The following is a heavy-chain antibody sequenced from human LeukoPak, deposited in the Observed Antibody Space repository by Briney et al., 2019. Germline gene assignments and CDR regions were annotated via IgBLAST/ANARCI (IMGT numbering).Heavy chain of an antibody. Sequence: GGSLRLSCAASGFTFSSYEMNWVRQAPGKGLEWVSYISSSGSTIYYADSVKGRFTISRDNAKNSLYLQMNSLRAEDTAVYYCASREYYGSGSYRTRPYYYYGIDVWGKGTTVTVSS. CDR1: GFTFSSYE. V-gene: IGHV3-48*03. D-gene: IGHD3-10*01. CDR2: ISSSGSTI. CDR3: ASREYYGSGSYRTRPYYYYGIDV. J-gene: IGHJ6*04.